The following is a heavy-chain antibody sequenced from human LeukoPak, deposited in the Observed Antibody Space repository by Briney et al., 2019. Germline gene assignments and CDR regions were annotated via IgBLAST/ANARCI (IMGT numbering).Heavy chain of an antibody. CDR3: ARFGQGIRRYYYMDV. D-gene: IGHD5-18*01. Sequence: PSQTLSLTCTVSGDSISSGDYYWSWIRQPAGRGLEWIGRISSSGSTYYNPSLKSRVTISVDTSKNQFSLKLSSVTAADTAVYYCARFGQGIRRYYYMDVWGKGTTVTVSS. J-gene: IGHJ6*03. CDR1: GDSISSGDYY. CDR2: ISSSGST. V-gene: IGHV4-61*02.